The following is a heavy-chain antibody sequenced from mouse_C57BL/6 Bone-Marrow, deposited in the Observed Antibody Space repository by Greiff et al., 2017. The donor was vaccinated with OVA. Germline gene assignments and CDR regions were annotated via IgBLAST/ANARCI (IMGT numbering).Heavy chain of an antibody. V-gene: IGHV5-16*01. J-gene: IGHJ4*01. Sequence: EVKLMESEGGLVQPGSSMKLSCTASGFTFSDYYMAWVRQVPEKGLEWVANINYDGSSTYYLDPLKSRFIISRDNAKNILYLQMSSLKSEDTATYYCAGGAYPMDYWGQGTSVTVSS. CDR3: AGGAYPMDY. CDR2: INYDGSST. D-gene: IGHD2-10*01. CDR1: GFTFSDYY.